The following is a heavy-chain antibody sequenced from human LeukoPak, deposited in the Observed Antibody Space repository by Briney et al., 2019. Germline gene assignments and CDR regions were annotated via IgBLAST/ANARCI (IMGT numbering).Heavy chain of an antibody. Sequence: ASVKVSCKASGYTFTCYYMHWVRQAPGQGLEWMGIINPSGGSTSYAQKFQGRVTMTRDMSTSTVYMELSSLRSEDTAVYYCARDYYDSSGYDATLGFFDYWGQGTLVTVSS. CDR3: ARDYYDSSGYDATLGFFDY. CDR2: INPSGGST. V-gene: IGHV1-46*01. CDR1: GYTFTCYY. J-gene: IGHJ4*02. D-gene: IGHD3-22*01.